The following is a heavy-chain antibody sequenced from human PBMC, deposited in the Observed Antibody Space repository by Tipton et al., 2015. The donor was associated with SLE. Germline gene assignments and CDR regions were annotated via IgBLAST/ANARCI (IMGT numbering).Heavy chain of an antibody. CDR2: ISSSSTI. Sequence: SLRLSCAASGFTFNTYSMNWVRQAPGKGLEWVSYISSSSTIFYADSVKGRFTISRDNAKNSLYLQMNSLRAEDTALYYCARDRPHTAMIFDYWGQGGLVTVSS. CDR1: GFTFNTYS. V-gene: IGHV3-48*01. D-gene: IGHD5-18*01. CDR3: ARDRPHTAMIFDY. J-gene: IGHJ4*02.